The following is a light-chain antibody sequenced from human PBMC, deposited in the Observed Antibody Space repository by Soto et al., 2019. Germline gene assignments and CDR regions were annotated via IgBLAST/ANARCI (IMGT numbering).Light chain of an antibody. V-gene: IGKV3-11*01. J-gene: IGKJ2*01. CDR3: QQRTNCVYP. CDR2: GAS. Sequence: EIVLTQSPATLSLSPGERATLSCRASQSVSYHLAWYQQKPGQAPRLLIYGASNRATGIPARFSGSGSGTDVTLTISSLEPEDFAVYYCQQRTNCVYPCVQGTKLEIK. CDR1: QSVSYH.